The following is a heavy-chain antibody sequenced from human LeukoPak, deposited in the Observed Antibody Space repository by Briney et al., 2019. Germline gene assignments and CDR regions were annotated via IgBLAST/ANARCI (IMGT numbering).Heavy chain of an antibody. Sequence: PGGSLRLSCAASGFTFSSYSMNWVRQAPGKGLEWVSYISSSSSTIYYADSVKGRFTISRDNAKNSLYLQMNSLRAEDTAVYYCARDVRPIPYYFDYWGQGTLVTVSS. CDR3: ARDVRPIPYYFDY. V-gene: IGHV3-48*01. CDR1: GFTFSSYS. J-gene: IGHJ4*02. CDR2: ISSSSSTI.